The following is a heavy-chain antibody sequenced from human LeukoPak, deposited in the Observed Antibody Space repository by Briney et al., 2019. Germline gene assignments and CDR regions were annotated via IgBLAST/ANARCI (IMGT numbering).Heavy chain of an antibody. D-gene: IGHD3-10*01. V-gene: IGHV3-30*04. Sequence: GGSLRLSCAASGFTFSSYALHWVRQAPGKGLEWVAVISYDGSNKYYADSVKGRFTISRDNSKNTLYLQMNSLRAEDTAVYYCARDLLLWFGELLVWGQGTLVTDSS. J-gene: IGHJ4*02. CDR1: GFTFSSYA. CDR3: ARDLLLWFGELLV. CDR2: ISYDGSNK.